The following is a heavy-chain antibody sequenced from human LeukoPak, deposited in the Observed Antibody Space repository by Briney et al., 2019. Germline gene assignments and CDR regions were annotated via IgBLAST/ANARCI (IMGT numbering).Heavy chain of an antibody. CDR1: GGTFSSYA. Sequence: SVKVSCKASGGTFSSYAISWVRQAPGQGLEWMGGIIPIFGTANYAQKFQGRVTITADESTSTAYMELSSPRSEDTAVYYCARSQAYCGGDCYLDYWGQGTLATVSS. J-gene: IGHJ4*02. CDR2: IIPIFGTA. D-gene: IGHD2-21*02. V-gene: IGHV1-69*13. CDR3: ARSQAYCGGDCYLDY.